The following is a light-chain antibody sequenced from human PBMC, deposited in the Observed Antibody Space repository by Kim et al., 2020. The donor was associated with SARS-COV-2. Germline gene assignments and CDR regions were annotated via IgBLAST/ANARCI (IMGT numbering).Light chain of an antibody. Sequence: SGSTGNRVSITGQATQDMINSPTWNRQKPGKPPQLLIHDGRTRDTGVSSRFSGGGSGTDFTFTISSLQPGDIATYYCQQYNDLPYTFGQGTRLEF. CDR2: DGR. CDR3: QQYNDLPYT. CDR1: QDMINS. V-gene: IGKV1-33*01. J-gene: IGKJ2*01.